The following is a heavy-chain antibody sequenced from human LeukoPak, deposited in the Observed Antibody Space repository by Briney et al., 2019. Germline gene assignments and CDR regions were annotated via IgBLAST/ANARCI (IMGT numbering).Heavy chain of an antibody. V-gene: IGHV4-39*01. CDR2: IYYSGST. J-gene: IGHJ4*02. D-gene: IGHD3-22*01. CDR3: ARLLITMIVVVIDY. CDR1: GGSISSSSYY. Sequence: PSETLSLTCTVSGGSISSSSYYWGWIRQPPGKGLEWIGSIYYSGSTYYNPSLKSRVTISVDTSKNQFSLKLSSVTAADTAVYYCARLLITMIVVVIDYWGQGTLVTVSS.